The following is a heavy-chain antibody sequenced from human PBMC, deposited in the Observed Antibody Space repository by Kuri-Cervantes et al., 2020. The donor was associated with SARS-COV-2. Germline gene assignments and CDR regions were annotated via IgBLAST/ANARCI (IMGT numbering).Heavy chain of an antibody. CDR3: ARRGAAGRRGRGPSSFDI. D-gene: IGHD6-6*01. CDR2: IYHSGST. Sequence: SETLSLTCAVSGGSISSSNWWSWVRQPPGKGLEWIGEIYHSGSTNYNPSLKSRVTISVDKSKNQFSLKLSSVTAADTAVYYCARRGAAGRRGRGPSSFDIWGLGTLVTVSS. V-gene: IGHV4-4*02. CDR1: GGSISSSNW. J-gene: IGHJ3*02.